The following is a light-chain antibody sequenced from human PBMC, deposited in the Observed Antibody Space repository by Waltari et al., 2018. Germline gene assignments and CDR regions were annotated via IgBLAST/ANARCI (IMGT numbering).Light chain of an antibody. CDR3: QSFDYRLDGSRV. CDR2: NNS. J-gene: IGLJ3*02. CDR1: SSDIGDGYL. Sequence: QYVLTQPPSVYGAPGHRVSISSIGSSSDIGDGYLFHLYQQLPGTAPKLLIYNNSNRPSGIPDRFSGSKSGSSASLAITGLQAEDEADYYCQSFDYRLDGSRVFGGGTKLTVL. V-gene: IGLV1-40*01.